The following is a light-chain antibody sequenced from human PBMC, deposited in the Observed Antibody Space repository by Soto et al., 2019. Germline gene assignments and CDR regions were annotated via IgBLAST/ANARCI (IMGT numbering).Light chain of an antibody. CDR2: GNS. J-gene: IGLJ2*01. CDR3: QSYGSSLGGPL. CDR1: SSNIGAGYD. V-gene: IGLV1-40*01. Sequence: QSVLTQPPSVSGAPGQRVTISCTGSSSNIGAGYDVHWYQQLPGTAPKLLIYGNSNRPSGVPDRFSGSKSGTSASLAITGLQAEDEADYYCQSYGSSLGGPLFGGGTKLTVL.